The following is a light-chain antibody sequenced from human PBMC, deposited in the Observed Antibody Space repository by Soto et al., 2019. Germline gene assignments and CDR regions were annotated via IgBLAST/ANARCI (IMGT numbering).Light chain of an antibody. CDR3: QQYYSTPELT. V-gene: IGKV4-1*01. CDR2: WAS. Sequence: DIVLTQSPDSLAVSLGERATINFKSSQSVLYSSNNKNYLAWYQQKPGQPPKLLIYWASTRESGVPDRFSGSGSGTDFTLTISSLQAEDVAVYYCQQYYSTPELTFGGGTKVDI. J-gene: IGKJ4*01. CDR1: QSVLYSSNNKNY.